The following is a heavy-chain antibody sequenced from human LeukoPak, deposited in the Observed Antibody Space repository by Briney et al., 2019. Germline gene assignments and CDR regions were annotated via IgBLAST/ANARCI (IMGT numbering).Heavy chain of an antibody. CDR1: GGSISSYY. V-gene: IGHV4-59*01. D-gene: IGHD5-18*01. CDR2: ISYSGST. Sequence: SETPSLTCTVSGGSISSYYWSWIRQPLGKGLEWIGYISYSGSTNYNPSLKSRVTISVDTSKNQFSLKLSSVTAADTAVYYCARGVYNYGGHNWFDPWGQGTLVTVSS. CDR3: ARGVYNYGGHNWFDP. J-gene: IGHJ5*02.